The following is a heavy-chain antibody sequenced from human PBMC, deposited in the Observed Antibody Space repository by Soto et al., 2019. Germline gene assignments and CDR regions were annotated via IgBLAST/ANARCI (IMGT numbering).Heavy chain of an antibody. J-gene: IGHJ6*02. CDR1: GYTFTSYG. D-gene: IGHD5-18*01. CDR3: ARDGVDTATGYYYGMDV. V-gene: IGHV1-18*01. Sequence: WASVKVSCKASGYTFTSYGISWVRQAPGQGLEWMGWISAYNGNTNYAQKLQGRVTMTTDTSTSTAYMELRSLRSDDTAVYYCARDGVDTATGYYYGMDVWGQGTTVTVSS. CDR2: ISAYNGNT.